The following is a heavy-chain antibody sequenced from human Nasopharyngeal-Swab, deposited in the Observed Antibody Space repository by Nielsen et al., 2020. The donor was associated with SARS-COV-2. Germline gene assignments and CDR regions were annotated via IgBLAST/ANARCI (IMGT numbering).Heavy chain of an antibody. J-gene: IGHJ6*02. CDR3: ARQGKWEPYYYYGMDV. V-gene: IGHV5-10-1*01. CDR2: IDPSDSYT. D-gene: IGHD1-26*01. Sequence: VRQMPGKGLGWMGRIDPSDSYTNYSPSFQGHVTISADKSISTAYLQWSSLKASDTAMYYCARQGKWEPYYYYGMDVWGQGTTVTVSS.